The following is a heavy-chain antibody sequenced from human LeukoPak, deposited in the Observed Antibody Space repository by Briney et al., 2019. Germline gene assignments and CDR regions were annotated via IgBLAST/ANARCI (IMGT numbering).Heavy chain of an antibody. V-gene: IGHV4-39*07. D-gene: IGHD3-16*01. Sequence: PSETLSLTCTVSGGSISSSSYYWGWIRQPPGKGLEWIGSIYYSGGTYYNPSLKSRVTILVDTSKNQFSLKLNSVTAADTAFYYCATSGGDWFDPWGQGTLVTVSS. CDR3: ATSGGDWFDP. CDR2: IYYSGGT. J-gene: IGHJ5*02. CDR1: GGSISSSSYY.